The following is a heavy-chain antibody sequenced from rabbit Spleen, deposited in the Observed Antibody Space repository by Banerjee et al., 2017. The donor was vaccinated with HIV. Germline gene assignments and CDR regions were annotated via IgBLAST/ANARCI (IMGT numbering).Heavy chain of an antibody. J-gene: IGHJ6*01. CDR2: VAAGVSFTS. V-gene: IGHV1S45*01. D-gene: IGHD8-1*01. Sequence: QEQLVESGGGLVKPEGSLQLSCTASGFSFSNKAVMCWVRQAPGKGLEWIACVAAGVSFTSYYATWAKGRFTISKTASTTVTLQMTSLTAGDTATYFCARDSGTSFSSYGMDLWGPGTLVTVS. CDR3: ARDSGTSFSSYGMDL. CDR1: GFSFSNKAV.